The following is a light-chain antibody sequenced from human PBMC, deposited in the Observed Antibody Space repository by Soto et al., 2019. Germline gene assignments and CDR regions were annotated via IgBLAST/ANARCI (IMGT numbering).Light chain of an antibody. CDR2: EVS. Sequence: QSALPQPASVSGSPGQSITISCTGTSSDVGGYNYVSWYQQHPGKAPKIMIYEVSNRPSGVSNRFSGSKSGNTASLTISGLQAEDEADYYCSSYTSSSTPYVFGTGTKLTVL. CDR1: SSDVGGYNY. J-gene: IGLJ1*01. CDR3: SSYTSSSTPYV. V-gene: IGLV2-14*01.